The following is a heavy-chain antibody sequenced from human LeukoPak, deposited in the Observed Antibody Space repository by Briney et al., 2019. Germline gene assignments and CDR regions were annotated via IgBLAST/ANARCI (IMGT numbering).Heavy chain of an antibody. CDR2: ISAYNGNT. CDR1: GYTFTSYG. V-gene: IGHV1-18*01. J-gene: IGHJ6*03. D-gene: IGHD6-19*01. CDR3: ASNAGRQWLDYYMDV. Sequence: ASVKVSCKSSGYTFTSYGISWVRQAPGQGLEGMGWISAYNGNTNYAQKLQGRVTMTTDTSTSTAYMELSSLRSEDTAVYYCASNAGRQWLDYYMDVWGKGTTVTVSS.